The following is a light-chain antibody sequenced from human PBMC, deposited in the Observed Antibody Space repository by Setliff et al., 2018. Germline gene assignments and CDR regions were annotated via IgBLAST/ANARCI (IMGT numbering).Light chain of an antibody. CDR1: RSNIGAGNA. CDR2: NNI. J-gene: IGLJ1*01. CDR3: QSYDSSLSGYV. Sequence: QSVLTQPPSVSGAPGQRVTISCTGSRSNIGAGNAVHWYQQFPGTAPKLLIFNNINRPSGVPDRFSGSKSGTSASLAITGLQADDEADYYCQSYDSSLSGYVFGTGTKVTVL. V-gene: IGLV1-40*01.